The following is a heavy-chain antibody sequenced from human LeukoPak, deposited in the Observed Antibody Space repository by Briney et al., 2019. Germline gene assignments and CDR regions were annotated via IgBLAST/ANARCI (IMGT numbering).Heavy chain of an antibody. V-gene: IGHV1-2*02. D-gene: IGHD1-1*01. CDR2: INPNSGGT. Sequence: ASVKVSCKASGYTFTGYYMHWVRQAPGQGLEWMGWINPNSGGTNYAQKFQGRVTMTRDTSTSTAYMELSSLRSEDTAVYYCAAPRGGERGMDVWGQGTTVTVSS. CDR1: GYTFTGYY. J-gene: IGHJ6*02. CDR3: AAPRGGERGMDV.